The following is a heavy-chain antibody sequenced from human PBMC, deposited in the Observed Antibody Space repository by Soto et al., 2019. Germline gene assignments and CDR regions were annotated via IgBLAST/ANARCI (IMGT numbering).Heavy chain of an antibody. CDR3: AGEYCSGDSCSFAIDI. Sequence: EVQLVESGGGLVQPGGSLRLSCAASGFTFSSYTMNWVRQAPGKGLEWVSYIRSSSSTIYYADSVKGRFTISRDNATNSLYLQMNSLRAEDTAVYYCAGEYCSGDSCSFAIDIWGQGIMVTVSS. CDR2: IRSSSSTI. CDR1: GFTFSSYT. J-gene: IGHJ3*02. V-gene: IGHV3-48*01. D-gene: IGHD2-15*01.